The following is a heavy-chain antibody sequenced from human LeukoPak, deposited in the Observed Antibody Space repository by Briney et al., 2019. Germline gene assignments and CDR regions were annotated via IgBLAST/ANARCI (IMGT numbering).Heavy chain of an antibody. V-gene: IGHV3-23*01. Sequence: PGGSLRLSCAASGFTFNNYFMSWVRQAPGKGLEWVSSVSGSGTGEFYADSVKGRFTISRDNSQNTLYLQMNSLLAEDAATYYCAKGGGLTGYVWGQGNTVTVSS. J-gene: IGHJ6*02. CDR1: GFTFNNYF. D-gene: IGHD3-16*01. CDR2: VSGSGTGE. CDR3: AKGGGLTGYV.